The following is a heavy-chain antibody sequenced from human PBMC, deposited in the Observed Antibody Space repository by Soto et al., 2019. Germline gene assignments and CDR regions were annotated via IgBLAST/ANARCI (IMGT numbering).Heavy chain of an antibody. CDR3: TRHDRIA. CDR2: VLPGDSET. D-gene: IGHD3-22*01. CDR1: GYSFTSYW. V-gene: IGHV5-51*01. J-gene: IGHJ5*02. Sequence: PGESLKISCKGSGYSFTSYWIAWGRQMPGKGLEWMGIVLPGDSETRYSPSFQGQVTISADKSISTAYLQWSSLKASDTAMYYYTRHDRIAWRQGXLVTVSP.